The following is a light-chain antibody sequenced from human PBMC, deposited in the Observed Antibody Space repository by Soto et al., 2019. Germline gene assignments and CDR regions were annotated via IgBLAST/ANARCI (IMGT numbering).Light chain of an antibody. CDR1: QSISSW. CDR3: QHYNSYSEA. V-gene: IGKV1-5*01. Sequence: DIQMTQSPSTLSASVGDRVTITCRASQSISSWLAWYQQKPGKAPKLLIYDASSLASGVPSRFSGSGSGTEFTLTISSLQPDDFAIYYCQHYNSYSEAFGQGTKVDIK. CDR2: DAS. J-gene: IGKJ1*01.